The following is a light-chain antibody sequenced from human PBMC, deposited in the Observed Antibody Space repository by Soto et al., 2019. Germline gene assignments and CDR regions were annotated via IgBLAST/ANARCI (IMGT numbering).Light chain of an antibody. Sequence: TQSPGTLSLSPGERATLSCRASQSVSNNYLAWYQQKPGQAPRLLIYGASNRATGIPDRFSGSGSGTDSTLTISRLEPEDFAVYYCQQYGSSGTFGQGTKVDIK. V-gene: IGKV3-20*01. CDR1: QSVSNNY. CDR2: GAS. CDR3: QQYGSSGT. J-gene: IGKJ1*01.